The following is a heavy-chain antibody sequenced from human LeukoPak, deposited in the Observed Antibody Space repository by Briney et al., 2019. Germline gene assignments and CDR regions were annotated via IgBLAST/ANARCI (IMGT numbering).Heavy chain of an antibody. J-gene: IGHJ3*02. V-gene: IGHV4-59*08. CDR3: ARLCGGSCFTNDAFDI. CDR1: GGSISSYY. D-gene: IGHD2-15*01. Sequence: SETLSLTCTVSGGSISSYYRSWIRQPPGKGLEWIGYIYYSGSTNYNPSLKSRVTISVDTSKNQFSLKLSSVTAADTAVYYCARLCGGSCFTNDAFDIWGQGTMVTVSS. CDR2: IYYSGST.